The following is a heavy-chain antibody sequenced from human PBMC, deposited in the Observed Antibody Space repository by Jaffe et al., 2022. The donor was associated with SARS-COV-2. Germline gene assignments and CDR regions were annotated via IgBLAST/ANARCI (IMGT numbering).Heavy chain of an antibody. CDR3: VKGRDSNSWFGDG. CDR2: ILSSGSNT. V-gene: IGHV3-23*01. J-gene: IGHJ4*02. CDR1: GFTFSNYV. D-gene: IGHD6-13*01. Sequence: EVQLLESGGGLVQPGGSLRLSCAASGFTFSNYVMTWVRQPPGKGLEWVSAILSSGSNTAYADSVKGRFTISRDNSQNTLYMQMTSLRAEDTAVYYCVKGRDSNSWFGDGWGQGTQVTVSS.